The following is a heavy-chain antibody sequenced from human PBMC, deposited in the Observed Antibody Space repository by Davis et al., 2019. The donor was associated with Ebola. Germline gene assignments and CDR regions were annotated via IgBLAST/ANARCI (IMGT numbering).Heavy chain of an antibody. Sequence: MPGGSLRLSCSVSGGSVSSTSYYWGWIRQPPGKGLEWVGSIYYSGTTYDNPPLKSRVTVSVDRSKNQFSLRLTSVTAADTAVYYCVRHPVGLSDAFDIWGQGRLVAVSS. D-gene: IGHD1-26*01. J-gene: IGHJ3*02. CDR2: IYYSGTT. V-gene: IGHV4-39*01. CDR3: VRHPVGLSDAFDI. CDR1: GGSVSSTSYY.